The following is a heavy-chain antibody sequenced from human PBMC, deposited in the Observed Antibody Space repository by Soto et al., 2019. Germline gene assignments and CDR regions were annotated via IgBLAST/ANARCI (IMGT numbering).Heavy chain of an antibody. J-gene: IGHJ3*02. V-gene: IGHV4-39*01. Sequence: QLQLQESGPGLVKPSETLSLTCTVSGGSISSSSYYWGWIRQPPGKGLEWIGSIYYSGSTYYNPSLKSRFTISVDTSKNQFSLKLSSVTAADTAVYYCASPSPRYCSGGSCLEFPDAFDIWGQGTMVTVSS. CDR2: IYYSGST. CDR1: GGSISSSSYY. CDR3: ASPSPRYCSGGSCLEFPDAFDI. D-gene: IGHD2-15*01.